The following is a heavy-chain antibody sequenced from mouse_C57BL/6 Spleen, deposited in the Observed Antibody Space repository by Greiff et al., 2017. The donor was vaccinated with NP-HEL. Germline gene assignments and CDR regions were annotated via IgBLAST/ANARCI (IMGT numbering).Heavy chain of an antibody. CDR1: GFSLTSYG. V-gene: IGHV2-6-1*01. CDR2: IWSDGST. J-gene: IGHJ1*03. Sequence: QVHVKQSGPGLVAPSQSLSITCTVSGFSLTSYGVHWVRQPPGKGLEWLVVIWSDGSTTYNSALKSRLSISKDNSKSQVFLKMNSLQTDDTAMYYCARQYNWDWYFDVWGTGTTVTVSS. CDR3: ARQYNWDWYFDV. D-gene: IGHD4-1*01.